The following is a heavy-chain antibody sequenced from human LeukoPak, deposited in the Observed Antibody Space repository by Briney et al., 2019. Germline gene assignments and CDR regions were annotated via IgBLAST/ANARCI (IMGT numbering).Heavy chain of an antibody. CDR1: GYTFTSYD. CDR3: ARVGPGNNWFDP. V-gene: IGHV1-8*01. Sequence: ASVKVSCKASGYTFTSYDINWVRQATGQGLEWMGWMNPNSGNTGYAQKFQGRVTMTRDTSTSTVYMELSSLRSEDTAVYYCARVGPGNNWFDPWGQGTLVTVSS. J-gene: IGHJ5*02. D-gene: IGHD6-13*01. CDR2: MNPNSGNT.